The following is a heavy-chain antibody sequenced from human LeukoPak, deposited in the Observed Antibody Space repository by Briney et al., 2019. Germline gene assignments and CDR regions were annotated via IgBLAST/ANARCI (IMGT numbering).Heavy chain of an antibody. CDR3: ARDRGVGSDYGDFDY. D-gene: IGHD4-17*01. Sequence: GGSLRLSCAGSGFTFSDYYMSWIRQAPGKGLEWVSYISSSGSTIYYADSVKGRFTISRDNAKNSLYLQMNSLRAEDTAVYYCARDRGVGSDYGDFDYWGQGTLVTVSS. V-gene: IGHV3-11*04. J-gene: IGHJ4*02. CDR2: ISSSGSTI. CDR1: GFTFSDYY.